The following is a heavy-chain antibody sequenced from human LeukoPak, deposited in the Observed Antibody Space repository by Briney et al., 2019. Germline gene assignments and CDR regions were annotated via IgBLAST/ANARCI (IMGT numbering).Heavy chain of an antibody. V-gene: IGHV3-74*01. CDR3: ARLGKGMRAFDI. Sequence: GGSLRLSCAASGFTFSIYWMHWVRQPPGKGLVWVSRINSDGSSTSYADSVKGRFTISRDKAKTTLYLQMNSLRAEDTAVYYCARLGKGMRAFDIWGQGTMVSVSS. CDR1: GFTFSIYW. CDR2: INSDGSST. D-gene: IGHD3-10*01. J-gene: IGHJ3*02.